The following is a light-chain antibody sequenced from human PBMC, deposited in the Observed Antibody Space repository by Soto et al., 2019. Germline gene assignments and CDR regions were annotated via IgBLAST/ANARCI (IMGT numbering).Light chain of an antibody. CDR2: DAS. J-gene: IGKJ5*01. V-gene: IGKV3-11*01. CDR1: QSVSRY. CDR3: KQRANRPVP. Sequence: GVTQSAATLSLSTGERATLSCRASQSVSRYFAWYQQEPGQAPRRISYDASNRATGIPARFSGSGSGTDFPLTISSFQAEDFAGYCSKQRANRPVPFGQGTR.